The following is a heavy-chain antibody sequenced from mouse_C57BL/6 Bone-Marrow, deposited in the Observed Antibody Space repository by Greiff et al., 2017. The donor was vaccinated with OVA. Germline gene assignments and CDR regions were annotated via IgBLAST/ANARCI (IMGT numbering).Heavy chain of an antibody. D-gene: IGHD2-4*01. CDR3: ARDDYDYESYYFDY. Sequence: EVQLVESGPGLVKPSQSLSLTCSVTGYSITSGYYWNWIRQFPGNKLEWMGYISYDGSNNYNPSLKNRISITRDTSKNQFFLKLNSVTTEDTATYYCARDDYDYESYYFDYWGQGTTLTVSS. V-gene: IGHV3-6*01. CDR1: GYSITSGYY. CDR2: ISYDGSN. J-gene: IGHJ2*01.